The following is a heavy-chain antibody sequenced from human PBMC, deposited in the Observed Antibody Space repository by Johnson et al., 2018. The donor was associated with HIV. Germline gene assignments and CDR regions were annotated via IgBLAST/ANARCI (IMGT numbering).Heavy chain of an antibody. V-gene: IGHV3-23*04. J-gene: IGHJ3*02. CDR3: ARDQLGSKIEFSFYAFDR. Sequence: VQLVESGGGVVQPGRSLRLSCAASGFTFSSYAMSWVRQAPGKGLEWVSAISDSGCSTYYADSVKGRFTISRDNAKRSLDLQMDSLRPEDTAFYFCARDQLGSKIEFSFYAFDRWGQGTMVTVSS. CDR1: GFTFSSYA. CDR2: ISDSGCST. D-gene: IGHD2-15*01.